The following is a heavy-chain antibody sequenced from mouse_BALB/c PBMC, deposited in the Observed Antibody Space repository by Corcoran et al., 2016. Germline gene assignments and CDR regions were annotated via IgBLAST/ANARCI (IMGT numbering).Heavy chain of an antibody. CDR3: ASIYYDYAWFAA. Sequence: EVQLQQSGAELVRPGALVKLSCKASGFNIKDYYMHWVKQRPEQGLEWIGWIDPENGNTIYDPKFQGKASITADTSSNTAYLQLSSLTSEDTAVYYCASIYYDYAWFAAWGQGTLVTVSA. CDR1: GFNIKDYY. D-gene: IGHD2-4*01. J-gene: IGHJ3*01. CDR2: IDPENGNT. V-gene: IGHV14-1*02.